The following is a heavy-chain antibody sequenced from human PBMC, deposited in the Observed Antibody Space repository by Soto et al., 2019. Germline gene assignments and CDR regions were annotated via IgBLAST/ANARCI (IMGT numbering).Heavy chain of an antibody. Sequence: QITLKESGPALVKPTQTLTLTCSFSGFSLSTSGVGVGWIRQPPGKALVWLALIYWEDDKPYSPSLKSRLTITKETSKNQVVLTITHMDPVDTATYYCAHRPSRRAFEIWGQGTMVAVSS. CDR1: GFSLSTSGVG. CDR2: IYWEDDK. V-gene: IGHV2-5*02. J-gene: IGHJ3*02. CDR3: AHRPSRRAFEI.